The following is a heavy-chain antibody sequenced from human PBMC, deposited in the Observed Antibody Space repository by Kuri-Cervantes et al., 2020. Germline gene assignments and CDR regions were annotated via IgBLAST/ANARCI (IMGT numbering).Heavy chain of an antibody. V-gene: IGHV3-7*03. CDR2: IKHDGSEK. Sequence: GESLKISCAASGFTFSSYWMTWVRQAPGKGLEWVANIKHDGSEKHYVDSVKGRFTISRDNAKNLLYLQMDSLRAEDTAVYYCARDSQQLVRAFDIWGQGTMVTVS. J-gene: IGHJ3*02. CDR3: ARDSQQLVRAFDI. D-gene: IGHD6-13*01. CDR1: GFTFSSYW.